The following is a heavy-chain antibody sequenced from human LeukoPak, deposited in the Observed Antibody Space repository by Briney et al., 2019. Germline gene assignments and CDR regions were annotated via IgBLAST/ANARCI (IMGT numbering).Heavy chain of an antibody. CDR2: ISSSSSYI. J-gene: IGHJ4*02. D-gene: IGHD5-18*01. Sequence: GGSLRLSCAASGFTFSSYSMNWVRQAPGRGLEWVSSISSSSSYIYYADSVKGRFTISRDNAKNSLYLQMNSLRAEDTAVYYCARGGYSYYFDYWGQGTLVTVSS. V-gene: IGHV3-21*01. CDR1: GFTFSSYS. CDR3: ARGGYSYYFDY.